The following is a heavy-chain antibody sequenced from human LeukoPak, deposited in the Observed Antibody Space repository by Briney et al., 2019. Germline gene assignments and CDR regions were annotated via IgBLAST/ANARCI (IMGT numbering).Heavy chain of an antibody. D-gene: IGHD6-13*01. CDR3: ARDGPGYSSSWYGDY. CDR1: GFTVSSNY. Sequence: PGGSLRLSCAASGFTVSSNYMSWVRQAPGKGLEWVSVIYSGGSTYYADSVKGRFTISRDNAKNSLYLQMNSLRAEDTALYYCARDGPGYSSSWYGDYWGQGTLVTVSS. V-gene: IGHV3-53*01. J-gene: IGHJ4*02. CDR2: IYSGGST.